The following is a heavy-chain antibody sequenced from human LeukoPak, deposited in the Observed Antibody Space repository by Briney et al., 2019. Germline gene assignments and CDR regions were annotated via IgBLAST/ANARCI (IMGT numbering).Heavy chain of an antibody. CDR2: ISGSGGST. CDR3: AKGGEGGSHRYFEY. CDR1: GFTFSSYA. Sequence: GGSLRLSCAASGFTFSSYAMSWVRQAPGKGLEWVSAISGSGGSTYYADSVKGRFTSSRDNSKNTLYLQMNSLRPEDTAVYYCAKGGEGGSHRYFEYWGQGTLVTVSS. V-gene: IGHV3-23*01. D-gene: IGHD1-26*01. J-gene: IGHJ4*02.